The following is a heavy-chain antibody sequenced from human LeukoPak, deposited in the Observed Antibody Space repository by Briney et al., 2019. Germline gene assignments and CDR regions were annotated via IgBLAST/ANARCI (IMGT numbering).Heavy chain of an antibody. V-gene: IGHV3-23*01. CDR2: ISGSGGST. CDR3: VTSASSGWYFFDY. J-gene: IGHJ4*02. Sequence: GGSLRLSCAASGFTFNNYAMSWVRQAPGKGLEWVSGISGSGGSTNYADSVKGRFTVSRDNSKNTLSLQMNSLRAGDTAVYYCVTSASSGWYFFDYWGQGTLVTVSS. D-gene: IGHD6-19*01. CDR1: GFTFNNYA.